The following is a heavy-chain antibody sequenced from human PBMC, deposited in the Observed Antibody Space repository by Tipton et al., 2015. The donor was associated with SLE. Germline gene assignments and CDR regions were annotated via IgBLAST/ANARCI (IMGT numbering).Heavy chain of an antibody. CDR1: GGSFSGYY. CDR2: INHSGST. J-gene: IGHJ4*02. V-gene: IGHV4-34*01. CDR3: ARGLTQSPDF. Sequence: GLVKPSETLSLTCAVYGGSFSGYYWSWIRQPPGKGLEWIGEINHSGSTNYNPSLKSRVTISVDTSKNQFSLKLSSVTAADTAVYYCARGLTQSPDFWGQGALVTVSS. D-gene: IGHD2-15*01.